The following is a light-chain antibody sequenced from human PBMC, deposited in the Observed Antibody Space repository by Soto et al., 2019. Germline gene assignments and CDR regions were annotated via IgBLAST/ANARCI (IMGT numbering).Light chain of an antibody. Sequence: EIVMTQSPATLSVSPGERATLSCRASQSVSSSYLAWYQQKPGQAPRLLIYGASSRATGVPDRFSGSGSGTDFTLTISRLEPEDFAVYYCQQYGRSPPITFGQGTRREIK. V-gene: IGKV3-20*01. CDR2: GAS. CDR3: QQYGRSPPIT. J-gene: IGKJ5*01. CDR1: QSVSSSY.